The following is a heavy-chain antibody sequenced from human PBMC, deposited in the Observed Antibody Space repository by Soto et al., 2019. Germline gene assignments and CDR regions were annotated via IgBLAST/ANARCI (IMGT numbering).Heavy chain of an antibody. D-gene: IGHD3-10*01. CDR2: IYHSGTT. Sequence: PXETLTLTCVVAGYTIASSYWRCWVRHPPGKGLEWIGEIYHSGTTNYNPSLKSRVTILKDKSNNQFSLRMDSVTAADTAVYYCARYDFGVFDPWGQGTLVTVSS. V-gene: IGHV4-4*02. J-gene: IGHJ5*02. CDR1: GYTIASSYW. CDR3: ARYDFGVFDP.